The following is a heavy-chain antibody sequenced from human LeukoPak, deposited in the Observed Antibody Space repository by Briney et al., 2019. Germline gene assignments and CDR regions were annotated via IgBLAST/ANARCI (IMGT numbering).Heavy chain of an antibody. J-gene: IGHJ4*02. D-gene: IGHD4-17*01. CDR3: AKELRDYGVRVEYFDY. V-gene: IGHV3-30*18. CDR1: GFTFSGYG. CDR2: ISYDGSNE. Sequence: GRSLRLSCAASGFTFSGYGMHWVRQAPGKGLEWVAAISYDGSNEYYADSVKDRFTISRDNSKNTLYLQMNSLRAEDAAVYYCAKELRDYGVRVEYFDYWGQGTLVTVSS.